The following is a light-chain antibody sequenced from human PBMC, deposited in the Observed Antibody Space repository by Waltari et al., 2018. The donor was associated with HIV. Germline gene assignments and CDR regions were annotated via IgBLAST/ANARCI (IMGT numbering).Light chain of an antibody. Sequence: QSVLTQPPSASGTPGQSVSISCSGSRSHTGSNYVYWYQHLPGTTPKVVIYRIDQRPSGVPDRFSGSNAGTSASLAISGLRSEDEAHYYCASWDDNLSGWVFGGGTKLTVL. CDR1: RSHTGSNY. V-gene: IGLV1-47*01. J-gene: IGLJ3*02. CDR2: RID. CDR3: ASWDDNLSGWV.